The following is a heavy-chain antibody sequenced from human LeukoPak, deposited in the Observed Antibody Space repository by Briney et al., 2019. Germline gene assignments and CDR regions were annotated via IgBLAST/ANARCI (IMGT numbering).Heavy chain of an antibody. CDR3: ANHELGDSRYY. CDR2: ISHDGSNK. Sequence: GRCLRLSCAASGFTLTNSAMHWVRQAPGKGLEWAAVISHDGSNKYYADSVKGRFTISRDDSKNTLYLQMNSLRAEDTAVYYCANHELGDSRYYWGQGTLVTVAS. J-gene: IGHJ4*02. D-gene: IGHD7-27*01. CDR1: GFTLTNSA. V-gene: IGHV3-30*18.